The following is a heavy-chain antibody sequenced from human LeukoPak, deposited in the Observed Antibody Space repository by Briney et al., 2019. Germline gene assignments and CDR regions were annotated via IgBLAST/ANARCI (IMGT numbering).Heavy chain of an antibody. Sequence: SGGSLRLSCAASGFTFSSYEMNWVRQAPGKGPEWVSYISSSGSTIYYADSVKGRFTISRDNAKNSLYLQMNSLRAEDTAVYYCARDQGYSGYDWKDHGWYFDLWGRGTLVTVSS. CDR2: ISSSGSTI. V-gene: IGHV3-48*03. CDR3: ARDQGYSGYDWKDHGWYFDL. D-gene: IGHD5-12*01. J-gene: IGHJ2*01. CDR1: GFTFSSYE.